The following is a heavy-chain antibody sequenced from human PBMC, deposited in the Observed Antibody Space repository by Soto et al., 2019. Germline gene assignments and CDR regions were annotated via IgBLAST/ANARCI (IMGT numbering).Heavy chain of an antibody. CDR2: VHNDGSSA. Sequence: SLRLSCADSGFTFRSYWMHWVRQAPGKGLEWISRVHNDGSSAAYADSVKGRFTVSRDTGKNALYLQMNSLGAEDTAVYYCALGRYCSGGTCSFDHWGQGTLVTVSS. J-gene: IGHJ4*02. D-gene: IGHD2-15*01. CDR3: ALGRYCSGGTCSFDH. CDR1: GFTFRSYW. V-gene: IGHV3-74*01.